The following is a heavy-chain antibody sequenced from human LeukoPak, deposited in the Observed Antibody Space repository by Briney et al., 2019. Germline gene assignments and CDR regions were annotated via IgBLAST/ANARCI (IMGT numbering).Heavy chain of an antibody. Sequence: GGSLRLSCAVSGFTFSSYAMSWVRQAPGKGLEWVSAISGSGGSTYYADSVKGRFTISRDNSKNTLYLQMNSLRAEDTAVYYCAKASAMIVVVSKHFDYWGQGTLVTVSS. CDR1: GFTFSSYA. D-gene: IGHD3-22*01. J-gene: IGHJ4*02. V-gene: IGHV3-23*01. CDR3: AKASAMIVVVSKHFDY. CDR2: ISGSGGST.